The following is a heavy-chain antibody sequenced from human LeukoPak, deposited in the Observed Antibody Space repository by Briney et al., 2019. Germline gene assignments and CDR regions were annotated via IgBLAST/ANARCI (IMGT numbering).Heavy chain of an antibody. Sequence: GESLKISCKGSGYSFTSYWIGWVRQMPGKGLEWMGIIYPGGSDTRYSPSFQGQVTISADKSISTAYLQWSSLKASDTAMYYCARQVDSSGYSPLYYFDYWGQGTPVTVSS. D-gene: IGHD3-22*01. CDR2: IYPGGSDT. V-gene: IGHV5-51*01. J-gene: IGHJ4*02. CDR3: ARQVDSSGYSPLYYFDY. CDR1: GYSFTSYW.